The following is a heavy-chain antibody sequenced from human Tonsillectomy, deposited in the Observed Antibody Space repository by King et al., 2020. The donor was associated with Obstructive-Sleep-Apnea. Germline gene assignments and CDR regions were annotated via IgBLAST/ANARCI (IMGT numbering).Heavy chain of an antibody. CDR2: ISWDGYNT. D-gene: IGHD5-18*01. CDR1: GFTFDDYA. Sequence: VQLVESGGVVVQPGGSLRLSCAASGFTFDDYAMHWVRQAPGKGLEWVSLISWDGYNTYYADSVKGRLTISRDNSKNSLYLQMNSLRGEDTALYYCAKVDTAMVRSVFGMDVWGQGTTVTVSS. J-gene: IGHJ6*02. CDR3: AKVDTAMVRSVFGMDV. V-gene: IGHV3-43D*03.